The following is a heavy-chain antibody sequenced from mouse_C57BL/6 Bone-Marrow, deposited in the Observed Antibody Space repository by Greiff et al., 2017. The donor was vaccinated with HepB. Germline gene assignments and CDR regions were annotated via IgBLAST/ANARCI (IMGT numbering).Heavy chain of an antibody. J-gene: IGHJ4*01. D-gene: IGHD1-1*01. Sequence: VKLMESGPGLVQPSQSLSITCTVSGFSLTSYGVHWVRQSPGKGLEWLGVIWSGGSTDYNAAFLSRLSISKDNSKSQVFFKMNSLQADDTAIYYCARKNYGSSNYYAMDYWGQGTSVTVSS. CDR3: ARKNYGSSNYYAMDY. CDR1: GFSLTSYG. CDR2: IWSGGST. V-gene: IGHV2-2*01.